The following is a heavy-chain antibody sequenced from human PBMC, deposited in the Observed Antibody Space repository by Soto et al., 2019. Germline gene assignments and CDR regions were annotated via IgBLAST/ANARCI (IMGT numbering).Heavy chain of an antibody. CDR2: ISWNSGQL. CDR1: GFNFGNYA. CDR3: AKDKSTGEYSYYRYMDV. V-gene: IGHV3-9*01. Sequence: EVRLVESGGGLVQPDRPLRLSCEVSGFNFGNYAMHWVRQVPGKGLEWVSAISWNSGQLDYADSVRGRFTISRDNGKNPLYLEMNSLRPDDTALYFCAKDKSTGEYSYYRYMDVWGRGTTVIVSS. D-gene: IGHD4-17*01. J-gene: IGHJ6*03.